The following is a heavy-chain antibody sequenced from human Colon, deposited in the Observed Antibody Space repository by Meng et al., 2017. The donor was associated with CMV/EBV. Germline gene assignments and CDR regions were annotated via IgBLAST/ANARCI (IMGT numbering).Heavy chain of an antibody. CDR1: GFSFSTYA. Sequence: GGSLRLSCAASGFSFSTYAMHWVRQAPGKGLEWVALIRDDGIIRNDESTKYYADSVKGRFTISRDNAANSLYLQMNSLRDEDTAVYYCACGEVGHCKDGVCYTRWFDPWGQGTLVTVSS. D-gene: IGHD2-8*01. J-gene: IGHJ5*02. CDR3: ACGEVGHCKDGVCYTRWFDP. CDR2: IRDDGIIRNDESTK. V-gene: IGHV3-30*02.